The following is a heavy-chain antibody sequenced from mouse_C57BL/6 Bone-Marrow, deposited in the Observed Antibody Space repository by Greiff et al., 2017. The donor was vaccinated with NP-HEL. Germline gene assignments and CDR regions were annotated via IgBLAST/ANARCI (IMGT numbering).Heavy chain of an antibody. V-gene: IGHV5-9-1*02. CDR2: ISSGGDYI. D-gene: IGHD2-4*01. CDR1: GFTFSSYA. J-gene: IGHJ2*01. CDR3: TRGDDYDCYFDY. Sequence: EVQGVESGEGLVKPGGSLKLSCAASGFTFSSYAMSWVRQTPEKRLEWVAYISSGGDYIYYADTVKGRFPISRDNARNTLYLQMSSLKSEDTAMYYCTRGDDYDCYFDYWGQGTTLTVSS.